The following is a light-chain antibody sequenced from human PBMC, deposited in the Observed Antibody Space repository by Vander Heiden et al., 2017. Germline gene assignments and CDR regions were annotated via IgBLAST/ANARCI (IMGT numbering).Light chain of an antibody. CDR2: EVN. CDR3: TSYSDNSWNV. CDR1: SSDVGGFNF. J-gene: IGLJ1*01. Sequence: SALPQPPSASGSPGQSVTISCTGTSSDVGGFNFVFWYQQHPGNAPKLLIYEVNKRPAGVPDRFSGSKSGNTASLIVSGLQAEDEADYYCTSYSDNSWNVFGSGTKVTVL. V-gene: IGLV2-8*01.